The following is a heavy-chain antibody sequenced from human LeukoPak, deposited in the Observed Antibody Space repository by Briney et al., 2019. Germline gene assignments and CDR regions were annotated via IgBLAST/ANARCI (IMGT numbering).Heavy chain of an antibody. CDR1: GGSLSHYY. CDR3: ARSVSGYQHFDY. D-gene: IGHD2-2*01. CDR2: IYYSGNT. V-gene: IGHV4-59*01. J-gene: IGHJ4*02. Sequence: SETLSLTCTVSGGSLSHYYWSWIRQPPGKGLEWVGYIYYSGNTNYNPSLKSRVTISVDTSKKQFSLKLSSVTAADTAVYYCARSVSGYQHFDYWGQGTLVTVSS.